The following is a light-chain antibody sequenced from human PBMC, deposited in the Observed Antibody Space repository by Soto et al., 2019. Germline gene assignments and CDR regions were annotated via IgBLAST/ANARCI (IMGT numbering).Light chain of an antibody. CDR1: SSDVGGYNA. V-gene: IGLV2-14*03. J-gene: IGLJ1*01. CDR3: SSYASGGSYV. Sequence: QSVLTQPASVSGSPGQSITISWSGSSSDVGGYNAVSWYQQHPGKVPKLVIYGVSDRPSGISSRFSASKSGNTASLTISGLQAEDEADYYCSSYASGGSYVFGTGTKLTVL. CDR2: GVS.